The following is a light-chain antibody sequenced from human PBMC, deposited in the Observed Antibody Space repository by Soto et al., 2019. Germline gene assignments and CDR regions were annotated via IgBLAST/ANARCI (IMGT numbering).Light chain of an antibody. J-gene: IGKJ1*01. CDR1: QSVSSNY. Sequence: EIVLTQSPGTLSLSPGERATLSCRASQSVSSNYLACYQRKPGKAPRLLIYGASNKATGISDRFSGSGFGAVFTLTISRLEPEHFAMYYCQQYGSSAKTFGQGTKVEIK. CDR3: QQYGSSAKT. V-gene: IGKV3-20*01. CDR2: GAS.